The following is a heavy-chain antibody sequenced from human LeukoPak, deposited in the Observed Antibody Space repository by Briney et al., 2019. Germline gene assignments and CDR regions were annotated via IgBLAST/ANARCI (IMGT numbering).Heavy chain of an antibody. Sequence: TGGSLRLSCAASGFTFSSYGMHWVRQAPGKGLEWVAVISYDGSNKYYADSVKGRFTISRDNSKNTLYLQMNSLRAEDTAVYYCAKDRIVGATTISDYWGQGTLVTVSS. CDR1: GFTFSSYG. CDR3: AKDRIVGATTISDY. V-gene: IGHV3-30*18. J-gene: IGHJ4*02. D-gene: IGHD1-26*01. CDR2: ISYDGSNK.